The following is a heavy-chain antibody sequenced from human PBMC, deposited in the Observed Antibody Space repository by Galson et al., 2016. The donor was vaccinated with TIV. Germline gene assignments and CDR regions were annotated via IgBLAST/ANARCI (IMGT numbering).Heavy chain of an antibody. CDR3: ARGAPSVLGVFMNLDY. Sequence: CAISGDSVSSTSAAWNWIRQSPSRGLEWLGRTYYRSTWYNDYAASLKRRITINPDTSKNQFSLQLTSVTPEDAAVYYCARGAPSVLGVFMNLDYWGQGTLVTVSS. CDR1: GDSVSSTSAA. CDR2: TYYRSTWYN. V-gene: IGHV6-1*01. J-gene: IGHJ4*02. D-gene: IGHD3-3*01.